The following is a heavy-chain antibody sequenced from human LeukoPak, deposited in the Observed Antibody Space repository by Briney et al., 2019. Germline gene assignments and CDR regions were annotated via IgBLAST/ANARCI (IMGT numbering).Heavy chain of an antibody. CDR3: AKGSPQYYFDY. Sequence: GGSLRLSCAASGFTFSTYAMYWVRQAPGKGLEWVSASGHGGDTYYADSVKGRFTISRDISNNTLYLQMNSLRAEDTAVYYCAKGSPQYYFDYWGQGTLVTVSS. CDR2: SGHGGDT. V-gene: IGHV3-23*01. J-gene: IGHJ4*02. CDR1: GFTFSTYA. D-gene: IGHD6-19*01.